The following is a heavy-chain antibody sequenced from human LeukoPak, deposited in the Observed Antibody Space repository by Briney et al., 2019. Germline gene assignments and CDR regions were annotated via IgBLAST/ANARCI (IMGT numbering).Heavy chain of an antibody. CDR1: GYTFTSYG. V-gene: IGHV1-18*01. D-gene: IGHD3-22*01. CDR2: ISAYNGNT. CDR3: AREKVNNYDSSGYYSDY. Sequence: EASVNVSCKASGYTFTSYGISWVRQAPGQGLEWMGWISAYNGNTNYAQKLQGRVTMTTDTSTSTAYMELRSLRSDDTAVYYCAREKVNNYDSSGYYSDYWGQGTLVTVSS. J-gene: IGHJ4*02.